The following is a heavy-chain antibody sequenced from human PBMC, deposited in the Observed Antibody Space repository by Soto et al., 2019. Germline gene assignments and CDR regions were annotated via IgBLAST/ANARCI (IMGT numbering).Heavy chain of an antibody. CDR1: GGTFSSFD. D-gene: IGHD2-15*01. CDR2: IIPAFGPA. V-gene: IGHV1-69*01. J-gene: IGHJ1*01. CDR3: ARSGPYCNGGSCYFQY. Sequence: QVQLVQSGAEVKKPGSSVKVSCKVSGGTFSSFDISWLRQAPGQRLEWMGGIIPAFGPANYAPKFQGTVSITAVDSATTVYMELSSLRSDDTGVYYCARSGPYCNGGSCYFQYWGQGTLVTVSS.